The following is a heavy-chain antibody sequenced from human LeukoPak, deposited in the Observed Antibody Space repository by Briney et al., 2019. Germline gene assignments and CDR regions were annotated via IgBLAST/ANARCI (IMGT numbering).Heavy chain of an antibody. CDR2: ISSSGSTR. V-gene: IGHV3-11*01. CDR3: AKDRNIRSLEWSFDY. J-gene: IGHJ4*02. CDR1: GFTFSDYY. Sequence: GGSLRLSCAAPGFTFSDYYMSWIRQAPGKGLEWVSHISSSGSTRYYADSVKGRFTISRDNAKNSLYLQMNSLRAEDTAVYYCAKDRNIRSLEWSFDYWGQGTLVTVSS. D-gene: IGHD3-3*01.